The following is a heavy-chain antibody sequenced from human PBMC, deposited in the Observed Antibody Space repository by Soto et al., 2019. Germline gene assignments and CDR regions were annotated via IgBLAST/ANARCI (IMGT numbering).Heavy chain of an antibody. V-gene: IGHV1-2*02. CDR1: GYTFTGYY. CDR3: ARDFPYDYVWGSYRTFDY. D-gene: IGHD3-16*02. Sequence: QVQLVQSGAEVKKPGASVKVSCKASGYTFTGYYMHWVRQAPGQWLEWMGWINPNSGGTNYAQKFQGRVTMTRDTSISTAYMELSRLRSDDTAVYYCARDFPYDYVWGSYRTFDYWGQGTLVTVSS. CDR2: INPNSGGT. J-gene: IGHJ4*02.